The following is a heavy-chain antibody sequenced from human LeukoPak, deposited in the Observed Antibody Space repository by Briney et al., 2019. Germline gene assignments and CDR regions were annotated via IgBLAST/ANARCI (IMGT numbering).Heavy chain of an antibody. CDR3: ARDWQHYGSGSTDAFDI. V-gene: IGHV1-2*02. CDR1: GYTFTGYY. CDR2: INPNSGGT. J-gene: IGHJ3*02. D-gene: IGHD3-10*01. Sequence: ASVKVSCKASGYTFTGYYMHWVRQAPGQGLEWMGWINPNSGGTNYAQKFQGRVTMTRDTSISTAYMELSRLRSDDTAVYYCARDWQHYGSGSTDAFDIWGQGTMVTVSS.